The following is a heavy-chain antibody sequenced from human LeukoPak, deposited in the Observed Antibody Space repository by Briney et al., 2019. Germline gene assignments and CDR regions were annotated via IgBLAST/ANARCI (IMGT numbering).Heavy chain of an antibody. D-gene: IGHD3-22*01. J-gene: IGHJ4*02. V-gene: IGHV3-23*01. CDR2: ISASGVST. CDR1: GFTFSDSA. Sequence: GGSLRLSCAASGFTFSDSAMTWVRQAPGKGLEWVSLISASGVSTYYADSVKGRFTISRDNAKNTLYLQMNSLRAEDTTVYYCARDDSSTDGSGSYFDLLDSWGQGTLVTVSS. CDR3: ARDDSSTDGSGSYFDLLDS.